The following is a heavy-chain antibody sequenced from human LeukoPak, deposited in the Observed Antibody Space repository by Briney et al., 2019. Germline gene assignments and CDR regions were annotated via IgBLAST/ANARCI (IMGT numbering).Heavy chain of an antibody. J-gene: IGHJ5*02. CDR1: GYTFTSYY. CDR2: INPSGGST. D-gene: IGHD3-22*01. V-gene: IGHV1-46*01. Sequence: ASVKVSCKASGYTFTSYYMHWVRQAPGQGLEWMGIINPSGGSTSYAQKFQGRVTMTRDMSTSTVYMELSSLRSDDTAVYYCAREMYYYDSSGYYSETNWFDPWGQGTLVTVSS. CDR3: AREMYYYDSSGYYSETNWFDP.